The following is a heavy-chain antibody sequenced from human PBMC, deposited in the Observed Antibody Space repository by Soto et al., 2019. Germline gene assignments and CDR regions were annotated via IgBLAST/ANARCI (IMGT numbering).Heavy chain of an antibody. D-gene: IGHD3-10*01. CDR1: GFAFNTLG. V-gene: IGHV3-30*18. CDR2: ISYDGTNK. J-gene: IGHJ4*02. Sequence: QVQLVESGGGVVQAGRSLRLSCAASGFAFNTLGMHWVRQAPGKGLEWVAVISYDGTNKYYADSVEGRFTISRDNSKNTLYLEVNSLRGEDTSVYYCAKELQRGVASRDYWGQGTLVTVSS. CDR3: AKELQRGVASRDY.